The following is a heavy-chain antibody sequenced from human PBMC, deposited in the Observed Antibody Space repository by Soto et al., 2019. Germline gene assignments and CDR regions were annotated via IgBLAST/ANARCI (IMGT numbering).Heavy chain of an antibody. CDR3: ARLYYYDSGGSYGANWFDP. V-gene: IGHV4-39*01. CDR2: IYFGGST. D-gene: IGHD3-22*01. Sequence: ETLSLTCTVSGGSISNYYWARIRQSPGKRLEWIGNIYFGGSTYYNPSLKSRVTISVDTSKNQFSLKLSSVTAADTAVFYCARLYYYDSGGSYGANWFDPWGQGTLVTVSS. CDR1: GGSISNYY. J-gene: IGHJ5*02.